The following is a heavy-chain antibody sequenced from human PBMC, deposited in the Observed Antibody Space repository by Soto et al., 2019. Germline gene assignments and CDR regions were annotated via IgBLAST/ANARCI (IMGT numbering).Heavy chain of an antibody. CDR1: GYTFTNYW. CDR2: IYPGDSDT. CDR3: ARSGRSGLRWLDFFDP. V-gene: IGHV5-51*01. Sequence: PGESLKISCKASGYTFTNYWIVWVRQVPGKGLEWMGLIYPGDSDTRYNPSFQGQVTISADKSTSAAYLQWNSLMASDTAIYYCARSGRSGLRWLDFFDPWGQGTLVTVYS. J-gene: IGHJ5*02. D-gene: IGHD4-17*01.